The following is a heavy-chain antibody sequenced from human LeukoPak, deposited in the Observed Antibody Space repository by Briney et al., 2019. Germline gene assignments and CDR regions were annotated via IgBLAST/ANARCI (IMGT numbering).Heavy chain of an antibody. CDR1: GSTFSSYE. CDR3: ASGLGAVAGT. D-gene: IGHD6-19*01. Sequence: SGGSLRLSCAASGSTFSSYEMNWVRQAPGKGLEWASYISGRGSTIYYADSVKGRFTISRDNAKNSLYLQMNSLTAEDTAVYYCASGLGAVAGTWGQGTLLTVSS. CDR2: ISGRGSTI. V-gene: IGHV3-48*03. J-gene: IGHJ5*02.